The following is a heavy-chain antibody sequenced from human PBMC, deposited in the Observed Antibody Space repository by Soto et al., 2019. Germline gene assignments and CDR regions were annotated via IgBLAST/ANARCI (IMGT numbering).Heavy chain of an antibody. J-gene: IGHJ1*01. CDR2: ICPDDSDT. D-gene: IGHD1-26*01. CDR1: EHTLSSCW. Sequence: PGECLKISCXGSEHTLSSCWVASVRQLRGKGRECMFIICPDDSDTRYSPSFQGHVTISFDESITTAYLQWRSLKASATAMYYCARSRCGGSYLCFQPWGQGTQFTVSS. CDR3: ARSRCGGSYLCFQP. V-gene: IGHV5-51*03.